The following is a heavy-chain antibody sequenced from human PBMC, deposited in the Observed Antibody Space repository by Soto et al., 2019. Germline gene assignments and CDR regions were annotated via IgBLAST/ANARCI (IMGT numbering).Heavy chain of an antibody. CDR1: GGSISSYY. CDR3: AQSGGYCAGMDV. D-gene: IGHD1-26*01. V-gene: IGHV4-59*01. Sequence: SETLSLTCTVSGGSISSYYWSWIRQPPGKGLEWIGYIYYSGSTNYNPSLKSRVTISVDTSKNQFSLKLSSVTAADTAVYYCAQSGGYCAGMDVWAQGTTVPVSS. CDR2: IYYSGST. J-gene: IGHJ6*02.